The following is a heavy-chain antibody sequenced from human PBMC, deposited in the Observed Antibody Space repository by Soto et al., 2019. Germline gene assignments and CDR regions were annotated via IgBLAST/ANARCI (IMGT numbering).Heavy chain of an antibody. Sequence: GRSLRLSCAASGFSLSRHSVNWVREAPGKGLEWVSYISSGSSYIYYADSVKGRFTVSRDNTKNSLYLQMNSLRAEDTGVSYGMDVWGQGTTVTVSS. V-gene: IGHV3-21*01. CDR3: MDV. J-gene: IGHJ6*02. CDR2: ISSGSSYI. CDR1: GFSLSRHS.